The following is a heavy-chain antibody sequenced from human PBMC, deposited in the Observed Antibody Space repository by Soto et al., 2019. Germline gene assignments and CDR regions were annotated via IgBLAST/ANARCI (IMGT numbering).Heavy chain of an antibody. J-gene: IGHJ4*02. Sequence: GGSLRLSCAASGFTFSSFGMHWVRQAPGKGLEWVSVIWYDGGKKYYADSVKVRFTIYRDNSKNTQYLQMNSLGVEDTAVYYCARALGSGAGTPDXWGQGTLVTVSX. CDR1: GFTFSSFG. V-gene: IGHV3-33*01. D-gene: IGHD6-19*01. CDR2: IWYDGGKK. CDR3: ARALGSGAGTPDX.